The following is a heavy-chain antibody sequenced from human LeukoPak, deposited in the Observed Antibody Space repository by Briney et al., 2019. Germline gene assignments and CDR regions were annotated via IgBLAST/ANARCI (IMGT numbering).Heavy chain of an antibody. J-gene: IGHJ6*02. CDR3: ASSPIYDFWSGYRASVGGMDV. Sequence: ASVKASCKASGYTFTGYYMHWVRQAPGQGLEWMGWINPNSGGTNYAQKFQGRVTMTRDTSISTAYMELSRLRSDDTAVYYCASSPIYDFWSGYRASVGGMDVWGQGTTVTVSS. CDR1: GYTFTGYY. V-gene: IGHV1-2*02. CDR2: INPNSGGT. D-gene: IGHD3-3*01.